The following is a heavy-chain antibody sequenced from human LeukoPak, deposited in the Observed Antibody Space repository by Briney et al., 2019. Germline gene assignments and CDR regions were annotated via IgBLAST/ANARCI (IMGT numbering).Heavy chain of an antibody. Sequence: SETLSLTCTVSGGSISTYYWSWIRQPPGKGLEWIGYIYYTGSTNYNPSLKSRVTISVDTSKNQFSLKLSSVTAADTAVYYCARDSGSYGEYYMDVWGKGTTVTISS. CDR2: IYYTGST. CDR3: ARDSGSYGEYYMDV. V-gene: IGHV4-59*12. CDR1: GGSISTYY. D-gene: IGHD1-26*01. J-gene: IGHJ6*03.